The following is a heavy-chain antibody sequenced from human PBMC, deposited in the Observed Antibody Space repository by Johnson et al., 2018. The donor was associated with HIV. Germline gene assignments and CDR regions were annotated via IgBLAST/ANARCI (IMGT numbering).Heavy chain of an antibody. D-gene: IGHD3-16*01. Sequence: VQVVESGGGLVQPGGSLRLSCAASGFTFSTYAMHWVRQAPGKGLEYVSAISSNGGSTYYANSVKGRFTISRDNSKNTLYLQMGSLRAEDMAVYYCARAGLTYTLDAFDIWGQGTVVTVSS. CDR1: GFTFSTYA. V-gene: IGHV3-64*01. CDR2: ISSNGGST. J-gene: IGHJ3*02. CDR3: ARAGLTYTLDAFDI.